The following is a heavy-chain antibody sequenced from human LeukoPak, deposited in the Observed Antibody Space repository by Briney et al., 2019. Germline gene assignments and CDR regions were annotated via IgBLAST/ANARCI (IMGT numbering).Heavy chain of an antibody. Sequence: SETLSLPCGVSGGSFSGYYWSWIRQPPGKGLEWIGEINHGGSTNYNPSLKSRVTISVDTSKNQFSLKMRSVTAADTAVYYCARISRIVAARDYYYGMDVWGQGTTVTVSS. CDR1: GGSFSGYY. CDR2: INHGGST. D-gene: IGHD2-15*01. V-gene: IGHV4-34*01. J-gene: IGHJ6*02. CDR3: ARISRIVAARDYYYGMDV.